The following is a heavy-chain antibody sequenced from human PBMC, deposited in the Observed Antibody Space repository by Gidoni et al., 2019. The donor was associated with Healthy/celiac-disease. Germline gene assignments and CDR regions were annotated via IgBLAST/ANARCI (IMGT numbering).Heavy chain of an antibody. CDR2: INHSGST. Sequence: QVQLQQWGAGLLKPSETLSLTCAVYGGSFSGYCWSWIRQPPGKGLEWNGEINHSGSTNYNPTLKSRVTISVDTSKNQFSLKLSSVTAADTAVYYGARQLGFCSSSSCGYYYYYGMDVWGQGTTVTVSS. CDR1: GGSFSGYC. J-gene: IGHJ6*02. CDR3: ARQLGFCSSSSCGYYYYYGMDV. V-gene: IGHV4-34*01. D-gene: IGHD2-2*01.